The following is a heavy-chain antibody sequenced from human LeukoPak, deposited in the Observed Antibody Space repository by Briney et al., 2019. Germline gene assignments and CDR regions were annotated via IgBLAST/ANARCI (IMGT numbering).Heavy chain of an antibody. Sequence: GASVKVSCKASGYTFTGYYMHWVRQAPGQGLEWMGWISPNSGGTNYAQKFQGRVTMTRDTSISTAYMELSRLRSDDTAVYYCARELKVVVVPAAIPGYWGQGTLVTVSS. D-gene: IGHD2-2*01. V-gene: IGHV1-2*02. CDR2: ISPNSGGT. J-gene: IGHJ4*02. CDR1: GYTFTGYY. CDR3: ARELKVVVVPAAIPGY.